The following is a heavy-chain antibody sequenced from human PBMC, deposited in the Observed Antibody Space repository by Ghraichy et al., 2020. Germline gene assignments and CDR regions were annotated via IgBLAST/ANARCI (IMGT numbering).Heavy chain of an antibody. CDR1: GGTFSSYA. V-gene: IGHV1-69*06. J-gene: IGHJ4*02. CDR3: AREGQQQLVGNSFDY. CDR2: IIPIFGTA. Sequence: SEKVSCKASGGTFSSYAISWVRQAPGQGLEWMGGIIPIFGTANYAQKFQGRVTITADKSTSTAYMELSSLRSEDTAVYYCAREGQQQLVGNSFDYWGQGTLVTVSS. D-gene: IGHD6-13*01.